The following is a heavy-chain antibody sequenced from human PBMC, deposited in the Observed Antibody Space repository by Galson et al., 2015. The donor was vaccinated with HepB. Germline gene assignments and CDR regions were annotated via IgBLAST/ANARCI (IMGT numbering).Heavy chain of an antibody. V-gene: IGHV1-69-2*01. D-gene: IGHD1-14*01. CDR2: VDPEDGET. Sequence: VKVSCKVSGYTFTDYYMHWVQQAPGKGLEWMGLVDPEDGETIYAEKFQGRVTITADTSTDTAYMELSSLRSEDTAVYYCATGRMTHWFDPWGQGTLVTVSS. CDR3: ATGRMTHWFDP. J-gene: IGHJ5*02. CDR1: GYTFTDYY.